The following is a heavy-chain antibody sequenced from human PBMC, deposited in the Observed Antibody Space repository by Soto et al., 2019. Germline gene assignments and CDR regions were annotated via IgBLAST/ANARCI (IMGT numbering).Heavy chain of an antibody. CDR2: IHPGESDT. Sequence: GESLKISCKSYGYSFTTYWIAWVRQMPGKGLEWMGSIHPGESDTRYSPSFQGQVTISADRSITTAYLQWSSLKASDTAMYYCARHEATYYNFYGLDVWGQGTTVTVSS. CDR1: GYSFTTYW. CDR3: ARHEATYYNFYGLDV. V-gene: IGHV5-51*01. J-gene: IGHJ6*02.